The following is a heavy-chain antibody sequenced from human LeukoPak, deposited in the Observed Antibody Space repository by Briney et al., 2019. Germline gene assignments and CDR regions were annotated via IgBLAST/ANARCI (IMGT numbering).Heavy chain of an antibody. CDR3: ARYPVSYTGDWHYFFDY. CDR2: ISGYNFYT. J-gene: IGHJ4*02. D-gene: IGHD3-16*01. Sequence: GASVTVSCKASGYTFTSYGISWVRQAPGQGLEWMGWISGYNFYTHYAHNLQGRVTITTDTSTSTAYMELRSLRSDDTAFYYCARYPVSYTGDWHYFFDYWGQGTLLTVSS. V-gene: IGHV1-18*01. CDR1: GYTFTSYG.